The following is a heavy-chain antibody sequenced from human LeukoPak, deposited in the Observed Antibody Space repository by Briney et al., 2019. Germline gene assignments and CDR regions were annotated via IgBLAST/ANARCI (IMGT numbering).Heavy chain of an antibody. CDR1: GCGFTSFD. Sequence: ASVKVSCKASGCGFTSFDVNWVRQAPGQGPEWMGWVNPNSGNSGYAQKFQGRVTMTRNTSINTAYMELINLQSDDTAVYYCARGTPYCSSASCYNYWGQGSLVTVSS. CDR3: ARGTPYCSSASCYNY. V-gene: IGHV1-8*01. J-gene: IGHJ4*02. CDR2: VNPNSGNS. D-gene: IGHD2-2*02.